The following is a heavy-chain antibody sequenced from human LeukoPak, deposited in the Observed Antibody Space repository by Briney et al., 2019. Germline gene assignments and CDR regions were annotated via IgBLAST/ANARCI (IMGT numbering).Heavy chain of an antibody. Sequence: SETLSLTCTVSGGSISSSSYYWGWIRQPPGKGLEWIGSIYYSGSTYYNPSLKSRVTISVDTSKNQFSLKLSSVTAADTAVYYCARVMEPKVVPAAIRGNWFDPWGQGTLVTVSS. CDR3: ARVMEPKVVPAAIRGNWFDP. CDR2: IYYSGST. V-gene: IGHV4-39*01. J-gene: IGHJ5*02. CDR1: GGSISSSSYY. D-gene: IGHD2-2*02.